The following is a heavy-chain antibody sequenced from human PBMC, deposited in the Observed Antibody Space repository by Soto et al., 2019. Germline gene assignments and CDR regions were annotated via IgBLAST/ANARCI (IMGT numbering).Heavy chain of an antibody. CDR1: GFTFSSYG. CDR3: VRVPEGAVYDFWSGYYFFFDY. D-gene: IGHD3-3*01. Sequence: GGSLRLSCAASGFTFSSYGMHWVRQAPGKGLEWVAVIWYDGSNKYYADSVKGRFTISRDNSKNTLYLQMNSLRAEDTAVYYFVRVPEGAVYDFWSGYYFFFDYWGQGTLVTVSS. J-gene: IGHJ4*02. V-gene: IGHV3-33*01. CDR2: IWYDGSNK.